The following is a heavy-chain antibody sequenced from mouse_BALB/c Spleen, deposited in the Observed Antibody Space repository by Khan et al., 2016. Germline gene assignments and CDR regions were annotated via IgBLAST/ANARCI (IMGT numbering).Heavy chain of an antibody. J-gene: IGHJ3*01. CDR3: ARSPYDYDVGFAY. Sequence: VQLQQSGAELVKPGASVKLSCTASDFNIKDTYMHWVKQRPEQGLEWIGRIDPANGNTKYDPKFQGKATITADTSSNTAYLQLSSLKSEDTAVYYCARSPYDYDVGFAYCGQGTLVTVSA. V-gene: IGHV14-3*02. D-gene: IGHD2-4*01. CDR1: DFNIKDTY. CDR2: IDPANGNT.